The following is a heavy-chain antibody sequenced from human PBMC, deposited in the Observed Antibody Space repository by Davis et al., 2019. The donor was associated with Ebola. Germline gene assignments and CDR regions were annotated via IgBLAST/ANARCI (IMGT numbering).Heavy chain of an antibody. CDR2: ISWNGGTK. J-gene: IGHJ5*02. Sequence: PGGSLRLSCVASAFTFDDYGMSWVRQAPGKGLEWVSSISWNGGTKGYADSVKGRFTVSRDNANNILYLQMDSLRVEDTALYYCVRGGPLGASWGQGTLVTVSS. CDR3: VRGGPLGAS. CDR1: AFTFDDYG. D-gene: IGHD3-10*01. V-gene: IGHV3-20*04.